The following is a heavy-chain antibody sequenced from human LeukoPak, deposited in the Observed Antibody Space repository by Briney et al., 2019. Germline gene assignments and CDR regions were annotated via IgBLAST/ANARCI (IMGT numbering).Heavy chain of an antibody. CDR3: ARDFGANGDYVGFDP. D-gene: IGHD4-17*01. CDR1: GFTFSSYE. J-gene: IGHJ5*02. Sequence: GGSLRLSCAASGFTFSSYEMNWVRQAPGKGLEWLSYISSSGSMIYYADSVKGRFTISRDNAKNSLYLQMNSLRVEDSAVYYCARDFGANGDYVGFDPWGQGTLVTVSS. CDR2: ISSSGSMI. V-gene: IGHV3-48*03.